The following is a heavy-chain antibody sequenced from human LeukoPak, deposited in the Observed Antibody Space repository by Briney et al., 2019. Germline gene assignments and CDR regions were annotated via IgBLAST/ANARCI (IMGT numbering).Heavy chain of an antibody. V-gene: IGHV3-11*01. CDR1: GFTFSDYY. D-gene: IGHD3-3*01. CDR2: ISSSGSTI. Sequence: GGSLRLSCAASGFTFSDYYMSWIRQAPGKGLEGVSYISSSGSTIYYADSVKGRFTISRDNAKNSLYLQMNSLRAEDTAVYYCAREVLYYYYMDVWGKGTTVTISS. CDR3: AREVLYYYYMDV. J-gene: IGHJ6*03.